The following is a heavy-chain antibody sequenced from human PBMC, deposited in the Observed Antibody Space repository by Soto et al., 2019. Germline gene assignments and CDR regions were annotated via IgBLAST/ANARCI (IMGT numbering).Heavy chain of an antibody. Sequence: SETLSLTCAVYGGSFSGYYWSWIRQPPGKGLEWIGEINHSGSTNYNPSLKSRVTISVDTSKNQFSLKLSSVTAADTAVYYCARQKLYYDFWSGYPSHYYYGMDVWGKGPRSPSPQ. V-gene: IGHV4-34*01. CDR3: ARQKLYYDFWSGYPSHYYYGMDV. D-gene: IGHD3-3*01. CDR2: INHSGST. J-gene: IGHJ6*01. CDR1: GGSFSGYY.